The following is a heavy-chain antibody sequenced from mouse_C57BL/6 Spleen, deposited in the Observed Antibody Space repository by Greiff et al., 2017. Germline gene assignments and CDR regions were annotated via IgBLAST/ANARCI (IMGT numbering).Heavy chain of an antibody. Sequence: EVQVVESGGDLVKPGGSLKLSCAASGFTFSSYGMSWVRQTPDKRLEWVATISSGGSYTYYPDSVKGRFTISRDNAKNTLYLQMSSLKSEDTAMYYCARLDYDDEGYYFDYWGQGTTLTVSS. D-gene: IGHD2-4*01. CDR2: ISSGGSYT. J-gene: IGHJ2*01. V-gene: IGHV5-6*01. CDR3: ARLDYDDEGYYFDY. CDR1: GFTFSSYG.